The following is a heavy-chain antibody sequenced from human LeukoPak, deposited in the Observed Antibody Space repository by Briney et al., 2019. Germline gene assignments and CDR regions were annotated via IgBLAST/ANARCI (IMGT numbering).Heavy chain of an antibody. CDR3: ARLLAGCPGGRCRAHFDY. Sequence: SETLSLTCSVSGDSINSNNWSWMRQPPGKGLEWIGYIYYGGSTNYNPSLKSRVSMSVDTSKNQFSLNLSSVTAADTAVYHCARLLAGCPGGRCRAHFDYWGQGTLVTVSS. CDR1: GDSINSNN. D-gene: IGHD2-15*01. CDR2: IYYGGST. V-gene: IGHV4-59*01. J-gene: IGHJ4*02.